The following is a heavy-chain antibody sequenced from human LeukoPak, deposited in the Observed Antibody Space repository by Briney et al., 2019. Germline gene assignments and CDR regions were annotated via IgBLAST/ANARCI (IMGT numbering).Heavy chain of an antibody. CDR2: LYSDGRT. D-gene: IGHD2-15*01. Sequence: PGGSLRLSCAASGFTVNGNYMNWVRQAPGKGLEWVSVLYSDGRTYYADSVKGRFTISRDTSKSTLYLQVNSLRAEDTAVYYCARGGGYYPIDYWGQGTLVTVSS. J-gene: IGHJ4*02. CDR3: ARGGGYYPIDY. V-gene: IGHV3-53*01. CDR1: GFTVNGNY.